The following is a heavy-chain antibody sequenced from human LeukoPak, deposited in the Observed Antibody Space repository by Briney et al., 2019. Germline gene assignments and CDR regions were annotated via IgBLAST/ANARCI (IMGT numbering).Heavy chain of an antibody. V-gene: IGHV3-30*18. CDR1: GFTFSSYG. J-gene: IGHJ6*02. Sequence: PGGSLRLSCAASGFTFSSYGMHWVRQAPGKGLEWVAVISYDGSNKYYADSVKGRFTISRDNSKNTLYLQMNSLRAEDTAVYYCAKCPQTGNYDSSGYYVDYYYGMDVWGQGTTVTVSS. D-gene: IGHD3-22*01. CDR3: AKCPQTGNYDSSGYYVDYYYGMDV. CDR2: ISYDGSNK.